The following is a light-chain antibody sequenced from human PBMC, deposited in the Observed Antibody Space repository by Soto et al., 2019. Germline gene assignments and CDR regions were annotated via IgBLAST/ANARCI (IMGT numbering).Light chain of an antibody. J-gene: IGKJ1*01. V-gene: IGKV1-5*01. CDR3: QQYNSYSPT. CDR1: QRVSSC. CDR2: DAA. Sequence: DIQLTQSPATLSASPGERVTITCWASQRVSSCLAWYQQKPGKAPKLLIYDAASLESGVPSRFSGSGSGTEFTLTISSLQPDDFATYYCQQYNSYSPTFGQGTKVDI.